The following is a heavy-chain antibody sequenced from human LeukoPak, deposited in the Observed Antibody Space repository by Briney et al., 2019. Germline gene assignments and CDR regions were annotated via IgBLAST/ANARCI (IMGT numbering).Heavy chain of an antibody. Sequence: GASVKVSCKASGGTFSSYAISWVRQAPGQGLEWMGRIIPILGIANYAQKFQGRVTITADKSTCTAYMELSSLRSEDTAVYYCARDLLRGGNSRDNWFDPWGQGTLVTVSS. V-gene: IGHV1-69*04. CDR3: ARDLLRGGNSRDNWFDP. J-gene: IGHJ5*02. CDR2: IIPILGIA. D-gene: IGHD4-23*01. CDR1: GGTFSSYA.